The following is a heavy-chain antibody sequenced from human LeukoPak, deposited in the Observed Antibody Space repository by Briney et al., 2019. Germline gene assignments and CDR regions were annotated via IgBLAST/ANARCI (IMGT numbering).Heavy chain of an antibody. CDR3: GRGYPYYFDH. D-gene: IGHD3-22*01. Sequence: GGSLRLSCAASGFTVSSNYMGWVRQAPGKGLEWVSFIYGGGSTYYADSVKGRFIISRDNSKNTLYLQMNSLRAEDTAMYFCGRGYPYYFDHWGQGTLVTVSS. J-gene: IGHJ4*02. CDR1: GFTVSSNY. V-gene: IGHV3-66*01. CDR2: IYGGGST.